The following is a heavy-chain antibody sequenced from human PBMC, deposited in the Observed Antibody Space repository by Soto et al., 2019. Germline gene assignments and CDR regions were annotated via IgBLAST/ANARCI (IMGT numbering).Heavy chain of an antibody. V-gene: IGHV3-21*01. CDR2: VSSGSSYI. D-gene: IGHD3-3*01. J-gene: IGHJ3*02. Sequence: GGSLRLSCAPSGFTFSSYGMSWFRQAPGMGLEWVASVSSGSSYIYYPGSLKGRFTISRDNAKDSLFLQMNSLRAEDTAVYYCARVQITTFGVGAFDIWGQGTMVTVSS. CDR3: ARVQITTFGVGAFDI. CDR1: GFTFSSYG.